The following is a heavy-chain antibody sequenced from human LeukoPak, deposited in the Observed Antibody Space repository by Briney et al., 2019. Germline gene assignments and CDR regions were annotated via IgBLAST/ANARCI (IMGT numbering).Heavy chain of an antibody. V-gene: IGHV4-38-2*02. Sequence: SETLSLTCTVSGYSISSGYYWGWIRQPPGKGLEWIGSIYHSGSTYYNPSLKSRVTISVDRSKNQFSLKLSSVTAADTAVYYCARVSGKGYCSSTSCYPLYYYYYCMDVWGKGTTVTVSS. CDR1: GYSISSGYY. D-gene: IGHD2-2*01. CDR2: IYHSGST. CDR3: ARVSGKGYCSSTSCYPLYYYYYCMDV. J-gene: IGHJ6*03.